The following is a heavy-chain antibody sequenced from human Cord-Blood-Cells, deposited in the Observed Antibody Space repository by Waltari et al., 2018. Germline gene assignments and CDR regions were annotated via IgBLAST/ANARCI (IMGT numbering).Heavy chain of an antibody. CDR2: INPNSGGT. CDR3: ARDHMLGAGAVYYFDY. V-gene: IGHV1-2*02. D-gene: IGHD6-13*01. CDR1: GYTFTGYY. J-gene: IGHJ4*02. Sequence: QVQLVQSGAEVKKPGASVKVSCKASGYTFTGYYMHWVRQAPGQGLEWMGWINPNSGGTNYAQKFQGRVTMTRDTSISTAYMELSRLRSDDTAVYYCARDHMLGAGAVYYFDYWGQGTLVTVSS.